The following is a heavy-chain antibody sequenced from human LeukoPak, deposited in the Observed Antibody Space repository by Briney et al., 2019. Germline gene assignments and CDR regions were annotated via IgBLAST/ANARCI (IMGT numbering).Heavy chain of an antibody. D-gene: IGHD1-26*01. V-gene: IGHV3-21*01. CDR2: ISSSSSYI. CDR1: GFTFSSCS. J-gene: IGHJ3*02. Sequence: GGSLRLSCAASGFTFSSCSMNWVRQAPGKGLEWVSSISSSSSYIYYADSVKGRFTISRDNAKNSLYLQMNSLRAEDTAVYYCAREAGGAFDIWGQGTMVTVSS. CDR3: AREAGGAFDI.